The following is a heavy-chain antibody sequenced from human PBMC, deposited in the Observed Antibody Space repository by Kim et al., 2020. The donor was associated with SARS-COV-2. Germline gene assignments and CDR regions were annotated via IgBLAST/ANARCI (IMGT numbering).Heavy chain of an antibody. V-gene: IGHV3-9*01. CDR1: GFTFDDYA. Sequence: GGSLRLSCAASGFTFDDYAMHWVRQAPGKGLEWVSGISWNSGSIGYADSVKGRFTISRDNAKNSLYLQMNSLRAEDTALYYCAKGRGLAVAGFAPPIWERYFDLWGRGTLVTVSS. D-gene: IGHD6-19*01. CDR3: AKGRGLAVAGFAPPIWERYFDL. CDR2: ISWNSGSI. J-gene: IGHJ2*01.